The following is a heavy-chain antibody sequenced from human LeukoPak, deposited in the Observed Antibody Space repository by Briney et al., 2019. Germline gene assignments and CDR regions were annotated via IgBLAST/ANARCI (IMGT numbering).Heavy chain of an antibody. CDR2: IIPIFGTA. V-gene: IGHV1-69*05. CDR1: GGTFSSYA. D-gene: IGHD4-17*01. Sequence: GASVNVSCKASGGTFSSYAISWVRQAPGQGLEWMGGIIPIFGTANYAQKFQGRVTITTDESTSTAYMELSSLRSEDTAVYYCARDTATTRGYYYYMDVWGKGTTVTVSS. CDR3: ARDTATTRGYYYYMDV. J-gene: IGHJ6*03.